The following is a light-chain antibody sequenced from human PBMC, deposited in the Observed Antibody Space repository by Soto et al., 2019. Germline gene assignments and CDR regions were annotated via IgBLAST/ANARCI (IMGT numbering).Light chain of an antibody. CDR1: QTISIW. CDR3: QQYNSYRT. V-gene: IGKV1-5*01. J-gene: IGKJ1*01. CDR2: DAS. Sequence: DIQVNLSPSTLSASVRDRVTITCRARQTISIWLAWYQQKPGKAPKLLIYDASILESGVPSRFSGSGSGTEFTLTISSLQPDDFATYSCQQYNSYRTFGQGTKVDI.